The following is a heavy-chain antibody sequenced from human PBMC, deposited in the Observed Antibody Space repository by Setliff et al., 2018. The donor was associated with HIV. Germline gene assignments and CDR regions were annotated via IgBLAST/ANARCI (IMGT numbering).Heavy chain of an antibody. CDR2: RYYSEST. V-gene: IGHV4-39*01. CDR3: ASLRYGSGIPLDV. D-gene: IGHD3-10*01. J-gene: IGHJ6*04. CDR1: GGSISSRSDY. Sequence: PSETLSLTCSVSGGSISSRSDYWGWIRQPPGKGLEWIGSRYYSESTYQNSSLKSRVTIPVDTSKNQFSLELSSVTAADTAVYYCASLRYGSGIPLDVWGTGISVTVSS.